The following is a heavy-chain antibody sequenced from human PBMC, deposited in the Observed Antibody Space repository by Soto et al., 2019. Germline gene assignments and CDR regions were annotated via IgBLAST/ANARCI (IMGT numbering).Heavy chain of an antibody. CDR2: LSGGGDAT. V-gene: IGHV3-23*01. D-gene: IGHD7-27*01. CDR1: GFTFGNYA. J-gene: IGHJ4*02. CDR3: AKKSLGSITLPALYYFDY. Sequence: EVQLLESGGGLVQPGGSLRLYCAASGFTFGNYAFSWVRQAPGKGLEWVSVLSGGGDATYYPDSVKGRFTTSRDNSKNTVYLQMNSLRAEDTAVYYCAKKSLGSITLPALYYFDYWGQGTLVTVSS.